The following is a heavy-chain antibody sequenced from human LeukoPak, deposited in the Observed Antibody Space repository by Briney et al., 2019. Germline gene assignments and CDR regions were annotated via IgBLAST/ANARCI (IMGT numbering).Heavy chain of an antibody. J-gene: IGHJ5*02. Sequence: GASVKVSCKASGYTFTSYAMNWVRQAPGQGLEWMGWINTNTGNPTYAQGFTGRFVFSLDTSVSTAYLQISSLKAEDTAVYYCAREPPRRGYSYGRFDPWGQGTLVTVSS. CDR2: INTNTGNP. CDR1: GYTFTSYA. D-gene: IGHD5-18*01. V-gene: IGHV7-4-1*02. CDR3: AREPPRRGYSYGRFDP.